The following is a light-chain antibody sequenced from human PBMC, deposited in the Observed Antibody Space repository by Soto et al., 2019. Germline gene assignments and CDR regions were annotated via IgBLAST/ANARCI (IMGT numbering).Light chain of an antibody. CDR2: DVT. V-gene: IGLV2-14*03. J-gene: IGLJ1*01. CDR3: TSYTSSTTFYV. CDR1: SSDIGGYNY. Sequence: QSALTQPASVSGSPGQSITFSCTGTSSDIGGYNYVSWYQQHPGKAPKLMIYDVTNRPSGVSNRFSGSKSGNTASLTISGLQAEDEADYYCTSYTSSTTFYVFVTGTTLNVL.